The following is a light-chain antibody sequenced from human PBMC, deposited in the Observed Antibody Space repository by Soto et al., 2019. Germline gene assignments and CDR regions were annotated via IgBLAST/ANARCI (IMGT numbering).Light chain of an antibody. CDR2: WAS. J-gene: IGKJ2*01. Sequence: DIVMTQSPDSLAVSLGERATINCKSSQNILYSSNNKNYLAWYRQKPGQPPKLLIYWASLRESGVPDRISGSGSGTDFTLTISSLQAEDVAVYYCQQYYSTPPYTFGQGTKLEIK. V-gene: IGKV4-1*01. CDR3: QQYYSTPPYT. CDR1: QNILYSSNNKNY.